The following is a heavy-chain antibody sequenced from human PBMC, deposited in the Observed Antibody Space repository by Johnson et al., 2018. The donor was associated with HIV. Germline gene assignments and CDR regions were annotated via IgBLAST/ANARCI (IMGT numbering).Heavy chain of an antibody. Sequence: QVQLVESGGGVVQPGRSLRLSCAGSGFTFSSYAFHWVRQAPAKGLEWVAAISYDGSDKYHADSVKGRFTISRDNAKNSLYLQMNSLRAEDTALYYCAKAFWSGYYEDAFDIWGQGTMVTVSS. CDR1: GFTFSSYA. CDR2: ISYDGSDK. J-gene: IGHJ3*02. V-gene: IGHV3-30*04. CDR3: AKAFWSGYYEDAFDI. D-gene: IGHD3-3*01.